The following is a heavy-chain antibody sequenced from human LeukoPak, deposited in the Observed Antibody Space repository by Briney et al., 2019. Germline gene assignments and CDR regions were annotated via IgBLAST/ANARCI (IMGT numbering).Heavy chain of an antibody. CDR1: GGSISSYY. CDR2: IYNSGST. Sequence: PSETLSLTCTVSGGSISSYYRSWIRQPPARGLEWIGHIYNSGSTNHNPPLKSRVTISADTSKNQFSLKLSSVTAADTAVYYCARRTGPIDYWGQGTLVTVSS. V-gene: IGHV4-59*01. D-gene: IGHD3-10*01. CDR3: ARRTGPIDY. J-gene: IGHJ4*02.